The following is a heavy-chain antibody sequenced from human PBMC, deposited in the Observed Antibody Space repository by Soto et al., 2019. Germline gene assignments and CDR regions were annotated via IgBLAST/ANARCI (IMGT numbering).Heavy chain of an antibody. J-gene: IGHJ6*03. D-gene: IGHD2-15*01. Sequence: SETLSLTCTVAGGFISSSSYYWDWIRQPPGKGLEWIGSIYYSGSTYYNPSLKSRVTISVDTSKNQFSLKLSSVTAADTAVYYCARAGSPHYYYYIDVWGKGTTVTVS. CDR1: GGFISSSSYY. CDR3: ARAGSPHYYYYIDV. CDR2: IYYSGST. V-gene: IGHV4-39*01.